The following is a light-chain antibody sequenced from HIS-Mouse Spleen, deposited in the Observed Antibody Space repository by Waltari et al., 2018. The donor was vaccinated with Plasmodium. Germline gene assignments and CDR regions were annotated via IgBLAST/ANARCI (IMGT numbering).Light chain of an antibody. CDR1: QSVSSY. CDR3: QQRSNWPPLT. CDR2: DAS. V-gene: IGKV3-11*01. J-gene: IGKJ4*01. Sequence: EIVLTQSPATLSLSPGERATLPCRASQSVSSYLAWYQQKPGQAPRLLIYDASNRATGIPARFSGSGYGTDFTLTISSLEPDDFAVYYCQQRSNWPPLTFGGGTKVEIK.